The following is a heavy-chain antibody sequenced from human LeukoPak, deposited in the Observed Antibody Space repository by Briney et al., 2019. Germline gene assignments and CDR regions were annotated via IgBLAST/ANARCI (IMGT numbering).Heavy chain of an antibody. CDR2: IYPGDSDT. V-gene: IGHV5-51*01. CDR1: GYSFTSYW. Sequence: GESLQISCKGSGYSFTSYWIGWVRQMPGKGVEWLGIIYPGDSDTRYSPSFQGQVTISADKSISTAYLQWSSLKASDTAMYYCARHTDYGDYYFDYWGQGTLVTVSS. CDR3: ARHTDYGDYYFDY. J-gene: IGHJ4*02. D-gene: IGHD4-17*01.